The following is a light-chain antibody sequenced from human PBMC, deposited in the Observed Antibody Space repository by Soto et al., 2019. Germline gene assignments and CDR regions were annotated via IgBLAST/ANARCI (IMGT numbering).Light chain of an antibody. J-gene: IGKJ2*01. CDR1: QSVNSRY. V-gene: IGKV3-20*01. CDR2: AAS. Sequence: EIVLTQSPGALSLSPGDRATLSCRASQSVNSRYLDWYQQRPGQATRLLIYAASSRATGIPDRFSGSGSGTDFTLTIVRLEPEDAGMFSFHKYGSSPHTFGQGTKLEIK. CDR3: HKYGSSPHT.